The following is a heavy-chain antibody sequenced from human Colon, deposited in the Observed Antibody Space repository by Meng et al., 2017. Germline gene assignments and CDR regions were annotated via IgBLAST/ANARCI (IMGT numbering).Heavy chain of an antibody. D-gene: IGHD1-7*01. CDR3: GRDQGRELINH. J-gene: IGHJ4*02. CDR2: VYHRGDT. V-gene: IGHV4-4*02. Sequence: VQLQRWCPGLVKPSGTLAITCTVLGDSISSDIWWSWVRQPPGKGLEWIGEVYHRGDTNYNPSLKSRVDISVDKSKNQFYLSLFSVTAADTAVYYCGRDQGRELINHWGQGTLVTVSS. CDR1: GDSISSDIW.